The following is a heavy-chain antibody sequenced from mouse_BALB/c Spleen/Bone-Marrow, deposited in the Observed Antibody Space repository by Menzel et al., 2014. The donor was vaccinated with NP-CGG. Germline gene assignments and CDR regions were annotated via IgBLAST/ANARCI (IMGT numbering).Heavy chain of an antibody. CDR1: GYTFTDYT. Sequence: VQLQQSGAELVRPGVSVKISCKGSGYTFTDYTMHWVEQSHAKSLEWIGVISTYYGDASYNQKFKGKATMTVDKSSSTAYMELARLTSEDSAIYYCARVITTGYYGMDYWGPGTSGTVSS. V-gene: IGHV1S137*01. CDR3: ARVITTGYYGMDY. CDR2: ISTYYGDA. J-gene: IGHJ4*01. D-gene: IGHD2-4*01.